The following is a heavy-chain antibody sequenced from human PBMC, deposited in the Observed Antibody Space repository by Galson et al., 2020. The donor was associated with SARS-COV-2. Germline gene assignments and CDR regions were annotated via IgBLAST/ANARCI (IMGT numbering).Heavy chain of an antibody. CDR1: GFTSTSSA. CDR3: AAPYCSGGSCHDAFDI. D-gene: IGHD2-15*01. Sequence: SVKVSCKASGFTSTSSAVQWVRQARGQRLEWIGWIVVGSGNTNYAQKFQERVTITRDMSTSTAYMELSSLRSEDTAVYYCAAPYCSGGSCHDAFDIWGQGTMVTVSS. J-gene: IGHJ3*02. V-gene: IGHV1-58*01. CDR2: IVVGSGNT.